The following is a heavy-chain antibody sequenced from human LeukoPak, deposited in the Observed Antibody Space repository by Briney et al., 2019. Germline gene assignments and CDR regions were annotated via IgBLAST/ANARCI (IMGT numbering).Heavy chain of an antibody. V-gene: IGHV3-23*01. CDR2: IGGSGGST. CDR1: GFTFSSYS. CDR3: AKDRDGYMGAFDY. J-gene: IGHJ4*02. D-gene: IGHD5-24*01. Sequence: PGGSLRLSCAASGFTFSSYSMNWVRQAPGKGVEWGSAIGGSGGSTNYADSVGGRFTISIDNSKNTLYLQMNSLRAEDTDLYYCAKDRDGYMGAFDYWGQGTLVTVSS.